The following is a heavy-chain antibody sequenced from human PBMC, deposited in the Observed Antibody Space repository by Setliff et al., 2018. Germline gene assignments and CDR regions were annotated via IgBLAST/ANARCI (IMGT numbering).Heavy chain of an antibody. J-gene: IGHJ4*02. Sequence: ASVKVSCKASGYTLTSYGISWVRQATGQGLEWMGWIGTYNGNTNYAQKLQGRVTMTTDTSTSTAYMELRSLRSDDTAVYYCAREGEYDYCDYVRIDYWGQGTLVTVSS. CDR1: GYTLTSYG. V-gene: IGHV1-18*01. D-gene: IGHD4-17*01. CDR2: IGTYNGNT. CDR3: AREGEYDYCDYVRIDY.